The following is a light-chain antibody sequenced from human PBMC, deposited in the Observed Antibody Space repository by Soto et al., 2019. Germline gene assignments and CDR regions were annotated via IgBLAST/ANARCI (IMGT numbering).Light chain of an antibody. J-gene: IGKJ3*01. Sequence: EIVMTQSPATLSVSPGERATLSCRASQSVGSNLAWYQQKPGQAPRLLIYGASTRATGIPARFIGGGSGTEFTLTISSLQSEDFAVYYCQQYDGAPLTFGPGTKVDVK. CDR3: QQYDGAPLT. CDR2: GAS. CDR1: QSVGSN. V-gene: IGKV3-15*01.